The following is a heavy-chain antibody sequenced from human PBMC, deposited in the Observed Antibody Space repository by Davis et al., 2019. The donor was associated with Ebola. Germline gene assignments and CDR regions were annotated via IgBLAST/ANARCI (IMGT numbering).Heavy chain of an antibody. CDR3: ARDYCSGGNCFPDY. J-gene: IGHJ4*02. Sequence: PSETLSLTCAASRFTFNNYAIHWVRQAPGKGLEWVAVISYDGTNKYYADSVKGRFTISRDNSKNTLYLQMNSLRAEDTAVYYCARDYCSGGNCFPDYWGQGTLVTVSS. CDR2: ISYDGTNK. D-gene: IGHD2-15*01. V-gene: IGHV3-30-3*01. CDR1: RFTFNNYA.